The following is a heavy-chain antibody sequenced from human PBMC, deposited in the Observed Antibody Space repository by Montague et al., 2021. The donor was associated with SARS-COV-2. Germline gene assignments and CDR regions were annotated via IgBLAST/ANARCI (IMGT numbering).Heavy chain of an antibody. V-gene: IGHV4-59*08. J-gene: IGHJ3*02. CDR3: ARRRVRWSDAFDI. CDR2: IYYSRST. CDR1: GGSISSYY. D-gene: IGHD2-15*01. Sequence: SETLSLTCTVSGGSISSYYWSWIRQPPGKGLEWIGYIYYSRSTNYNPSLKSRVSISVDASKNQFSLKVRSVTAADTAVHYCARRRVRWSDAFDIWGQGTMVTVSS.